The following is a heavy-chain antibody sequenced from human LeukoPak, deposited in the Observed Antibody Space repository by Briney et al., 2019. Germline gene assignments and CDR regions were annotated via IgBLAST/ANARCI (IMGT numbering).Heavy chain of an antibody. J-gene: IGHJ4*02. Sequence: GESLKISCKGSGYSFTGYWIGWVRQMPGKGLEWMGIIYPGDSDTRYSPSFQGQVTISADKSIGTAYLQWSRLKASDTAMYYCARQHGSGSYYSRAIDYWGQGTLVTVSS. D-gene: IGHD3-10*01. V-gene: IGHV5-51*01. CDR2: IYPGDSDT. CDR1: GYSFTGYW. CDR3: ARQHGSGSYYSRAIDY.